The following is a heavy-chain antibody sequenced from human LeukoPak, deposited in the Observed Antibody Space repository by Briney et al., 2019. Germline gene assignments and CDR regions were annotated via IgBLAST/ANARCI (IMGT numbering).Heavy chain of an antibody. D-gene: IGHD2-2*01. CDR2: INHSGST. Sequence: SETLSLTCAVYGGSFSGYYWSWIRQPRGKGLEWIGEINHSGSTNYNPSLKSRVTISVDTSKNQFSLKLSSVTAADTAVYYCAIYCSSTSCPRRGYYFDYWGQGTLVTVSS. CDR1: GGSFSGYY. V-gene: IGHV4-34*01. CDR3: AIYCSSTSCPRRGYYFDY. J-gene: IGHJ4*02.